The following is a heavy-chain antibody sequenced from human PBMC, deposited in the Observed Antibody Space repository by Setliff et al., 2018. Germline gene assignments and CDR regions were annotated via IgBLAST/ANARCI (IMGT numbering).Heavy chain of an antibody. CDR1: GYTFTSYG. Sequence: ASVKVSCKASGYTFTSYGFSWVRQAPGQGLEWMGWMNPNSGNTGYAQKFQGRVTMTRNTSISTAYMELSSLRSDDTAVYFCARGSMYYNFWSGRILGGFYFDYWGQGTLVTVSS. CDR2: MNPNSGNT. D-gene: IGHD3-3*01. CDR3: ARGSMYYNFWSGRILGGFYFDY. J-gene: IGHJ4*02. V-gene: IGHV1-8*01.